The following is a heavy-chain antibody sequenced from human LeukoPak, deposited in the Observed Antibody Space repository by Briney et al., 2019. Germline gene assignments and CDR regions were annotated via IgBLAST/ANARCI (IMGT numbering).Heavy chain of an antibody. CDR1: GGSFSDYY. CDR3: AGYYDFWSDYSNWFDP. CDR2: INHGGST. V-gene: IGHV4-34*01. Sequence: SETLSLTCAVYGGSFSDYYWSWIRQPPGKGLEWIGEINHGGSTNYNPSLKSRVTISVDKSKNQFSLKLSSVTAADTAVYYCAGYYDFWSDYSNWFDPWGQGTLVTVSS. D-gene: IGHD3-3*01. J-gene: IGHJ5*02.